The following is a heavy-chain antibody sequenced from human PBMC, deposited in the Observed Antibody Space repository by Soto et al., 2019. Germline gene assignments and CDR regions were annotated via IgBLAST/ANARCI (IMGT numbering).Heavy chain of an antibody. Sequence: GASVKVSCKASGGTFSNYAISWVRQAPGQGLEWMGVIILPFGTPNYAQTLKGRVTITADESMTTAYMELSGLRSEDTAVYYCARGPDYEGYFDYWGRGTLVTVSS. V-gene: IGHV1-69*13. CDR1: GGTFSNYA. CDR2: IILPFGTP. D-gene: IGHD4-17*01. CDR3: ARGPDYEGYFDY. J-gene: IGHJ4*02.